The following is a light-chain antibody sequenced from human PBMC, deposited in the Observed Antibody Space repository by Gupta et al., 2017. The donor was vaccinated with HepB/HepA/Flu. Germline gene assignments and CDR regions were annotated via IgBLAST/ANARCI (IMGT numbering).Light chain of an antibody. CDR2: LNSDGSH. J-gene: IGLJ2*01. CDR1: SGHSSYA. V-gene: IGLV4-69*01. CDR3: QTWGTGIWV. Sequence: LSSGHSSYAIAWHQQQPEKGPRYLMKLNSDGSHSKGDGIPDRFSGSSSGAERYLTISSLQSEDEADYYCQTWGTGIWVFGGGTKLTVL.